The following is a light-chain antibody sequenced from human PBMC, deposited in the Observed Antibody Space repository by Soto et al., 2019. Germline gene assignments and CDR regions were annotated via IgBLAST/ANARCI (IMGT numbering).Light chain of an antibody. CDR3: QHHSNGPQLA. V-gene: IGKV3-11*01. CDR1: QSVSRF. CDR2: DTS. J-gene: IGKJ4*01. Sequence: EIVLTQSPATLSLCPGDRATLSCTASQSVSRFLAWYQQKLGQAPRLLIYDTSNRATGIPTRFSGSGSGTDFTLTISSLEPEDFAFYYCQHHSNGPQLAFGGGTKVDIK.